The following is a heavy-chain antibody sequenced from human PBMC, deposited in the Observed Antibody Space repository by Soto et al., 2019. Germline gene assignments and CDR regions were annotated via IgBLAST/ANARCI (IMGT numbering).Heavy chain of an antibody. D-gene: IGHD2-2*01. CDR2: ISGSGGST. J-gene: IGHJ3*02. CDR1: GFTFSSYA. Sequence: GGSLRLSCAASGFTFSSYAMSWVRQAPGKGLEWVSAISGSGGSTYYADSVKGRFTISRDNSKNTLYLQMNSLRAEDTAVYYCARPGYCSSTSCLNDAFDIWGQGTMVTVS. V-gene: IGHV3-23*01. CDR3: ARPGYCSSTSCLNDAFDI.